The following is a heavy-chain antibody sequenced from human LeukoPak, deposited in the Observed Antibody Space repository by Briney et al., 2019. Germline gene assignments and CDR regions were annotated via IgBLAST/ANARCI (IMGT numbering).Heavy chain of an antibody. CDR1: GYTFTGYY. Sequence: ASVKVSCKASGYTFTGYYIHWVRQAPGQGLEWMGWVNPNSGGTNYAQKFQGRVTMTRDTSISTAYMELSRLRSDDTAVYYCARVRSNYYDSSGSPDYWGQGTLVTVSS. CDR2: VNPNSGGT. CDR3: ARVRSNYYDSSGSPDY. D-gene: IGHD3-22*01. J-gene: IGHJ4*02. V-gene: IGHV1-2*02.